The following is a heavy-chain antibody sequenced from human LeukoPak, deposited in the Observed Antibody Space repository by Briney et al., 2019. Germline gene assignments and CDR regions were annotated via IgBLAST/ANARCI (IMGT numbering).Heavy chain of an antibody. D-gene: IGHD2-21*02. CDR1: GGTFSSYA. CDR3: ARGVVVTAIDAFDI. Sequence: SVKVSCKASGGTFSSYAISWVRQAPGQGLEWMGRIIPILGIANYAQKFQGRVTITADKSTSTAYMELSSLRSEDTAVYYCARGVVVTAIDAFDIWGQGTMVTVSS. V-gene: IGHV1-69*04. J-gene: IGHJ3*02. CDR2: IIPILGIA.